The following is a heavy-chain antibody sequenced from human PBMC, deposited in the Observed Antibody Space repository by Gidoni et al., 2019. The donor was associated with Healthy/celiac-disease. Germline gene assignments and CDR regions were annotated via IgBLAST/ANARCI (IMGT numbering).Heavy chain of an antibody. D-gene: IGHD3-16*01. CDR3: ARRGVRGWVDP. Sequence: QVQLQQWGAGLLKPSETLSLTCAVYGGSFSGYYWSWSRQPPGNGLEWIGEINHSGSTNYNPSLKSRVTISVDTSKNQFSLKLSSVTAADTAVYYCARRGVRGWVDPWGQGTLVTVSS. J-gene: IGHJ5*02. CDR1: GGSFSGYY. CDR2: INHSGST. V-gene: IGHV4-34*01.